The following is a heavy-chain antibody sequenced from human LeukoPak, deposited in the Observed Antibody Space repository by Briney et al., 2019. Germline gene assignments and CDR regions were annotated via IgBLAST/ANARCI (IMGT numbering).Heavy chain of an antibody. J-gene: IGHJ3*02. D-gene: IGHD2-21*01. V-gene: IGHV4-39*02. CDR2: MYYNGNT. Sequence: PSETLSLTCTVSGGSISCGSYYWGWIRQPPGKGLEWIWSMYYNGNTYYNPSLKSRVTISVDTSKNHFSLRLSSVTAADTAVYYCATIARGTHAFDMWGQGTTVTVSP. CDR1: GGSISCGSYY. CDR3: ATIARGTHAFDM.